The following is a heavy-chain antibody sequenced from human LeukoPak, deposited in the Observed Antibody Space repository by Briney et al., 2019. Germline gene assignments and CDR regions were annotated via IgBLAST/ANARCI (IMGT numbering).Heavy chain of an antibody. D-gene: IGHD2-2*01. CDR1: GGSFSGYY. Sequence: SETLSLTCAVYGGSFSGYYWSWLRQPPGKGLEWIGEINHSGSTNYNPSLKSRVTISVDTSKNQFSLKLSSVTAADTAVYYCVRGRGIVVVPAAYFDYWGQGTLVTVSS. J-gene: IGHJ4*02. CDR3: VRGRGIVVVPAAYFDY. V-gene: IGHV4-34*01. CDR2: INHSGST.